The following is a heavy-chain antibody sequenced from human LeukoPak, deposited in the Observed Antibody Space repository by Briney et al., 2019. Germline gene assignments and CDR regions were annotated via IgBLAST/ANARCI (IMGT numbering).Heavy chain of an antibody. CDR2: IYYTGDA. CDR3: SSHSRSGHFYFYYMVV. CDR1: GFTVSNNY. J-gene: IGHJ6*03. D-gene: IGHD6-6*01. Sequence: LRLSCAASGFTVSNNYMSWGRQAPGKGREGSGGIYYTGDASYNPSLNIRVTISVATSKNQFSLKLNSVTAADTAVYYCSSHSRSGHFYFYYMVVWGKGTTVTVSS. V-gene: IGHV4-59*05.